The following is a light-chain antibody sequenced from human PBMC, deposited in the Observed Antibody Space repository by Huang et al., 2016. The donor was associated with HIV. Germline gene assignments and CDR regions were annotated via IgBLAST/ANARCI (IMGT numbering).Light chain of an antibody. CDR1: QRVSTDY. CDR3: QQYGNSPLT. J-gene: IGKJ4*01. Sequence: DTVLTQSPGILSLSPGERATLPCLSSQRVSTDYLAWYQQKPGQAPRLLIHGATVRATGIPDRFSGSGSGTDFTLTINRLEPEDFALYYGQQYGNSPLTFGGGTEVEIK. V-gene: IGKV3-20*01. CDR2: GAT.